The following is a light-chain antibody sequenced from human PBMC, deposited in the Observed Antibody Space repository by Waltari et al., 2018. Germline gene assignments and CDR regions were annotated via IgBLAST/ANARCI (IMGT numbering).Light chain of an antibody. J-gene: IGLJ2*01. CDR2: EVY. Sequence: QSALTQPPSASGSPGQSVAISCTGTSSDAGGYNYVSWYQQHPGKAPRLMIYEVYKRPSGVPDRFSGSKSGNTASLTVSGLQAEDEADYYCSSYAGRDILVFGGGTRLTVL. CDR1: SSDAGGYNY. V-gene: IGLV2-8*01. CDR3: SSYAGRDILV.